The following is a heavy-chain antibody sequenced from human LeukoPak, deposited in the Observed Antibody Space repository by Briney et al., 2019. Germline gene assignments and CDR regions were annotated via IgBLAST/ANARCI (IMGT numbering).Heavy chain of an antibody. D-gene: IGHD3-22*01. CDR2: IYTSGST. CDR1: GGSISSYY. CDR3: ARDAYYYDSSGYYILDC. V-gene: IGHV4-4*07. Sequence: PSETLSLTCTVSGGSISSYYWSWIRQPAGKGLEWIGRIYTSGSTNYNPSLKSRVTMSVDTSKNQFSLELDSVTAADTAVYYCARDAYYYDSSGYYILDCWGQGTLVTVSS. J-gene: IGHJ4*02.